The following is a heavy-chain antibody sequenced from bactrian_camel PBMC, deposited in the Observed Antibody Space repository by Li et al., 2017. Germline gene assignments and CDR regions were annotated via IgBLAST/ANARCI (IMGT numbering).Heavy chain of an antibody. D-gene: IGHD2*01. V-gene: IGHV3S1*01. CDR3: AAEGGTFLCLPHEDHFHH. CDR1: GYTYSILC. J-gene: IGHJ4*01. Sequence: QVQLVESGGGSVQAGGSLRLSCAASGYTYSILCMGWFRQAPGKEREGVAAINTGGGNPAYAASVKGRFTISQDNAKNTVYLHMNSLKPEDTAIYYCAAEGGTFLCLPHEDHFHHWGQGTQVTVS. CDR2: INTGGGNP.